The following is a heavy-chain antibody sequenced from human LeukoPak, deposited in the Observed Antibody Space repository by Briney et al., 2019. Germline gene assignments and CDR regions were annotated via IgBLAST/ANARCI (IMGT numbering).Heavy chain of an antibody. Sequence: GGSLRLSCEGSGFTFSNYWMTWVRQAPEKGLEWVANIKPSGSEKHYADSVEGRFTISRDNAKNSLYLQMNSLRAEDTAVYYCARMNYVSSGWGAPFDYWGQGTLVTVSS. CDR3: ARMNYVSSGWGAPFDY. J-gene: IGHJ4*02. CDR2: IKPSGSEK. CDR1: GFTFSNYW. D-gene: IGHD1-7*01. V-gene: IGHV3-7*01.